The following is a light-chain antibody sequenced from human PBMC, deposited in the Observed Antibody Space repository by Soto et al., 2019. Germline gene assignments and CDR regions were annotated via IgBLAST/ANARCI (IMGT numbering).Light chain of an antibody. Sequence: DIQMTQSPSSLSASLGDRVTITCRASQGLGVYLAWFQQKPGNVPKLLIYAASTLQSGVPSRFSGSGSGTDFTLTISSLQPEDVATYYFQKYNSAPLTFGGGNKVEIK. V-gene: IGKV1-27*01. CDR3: QKYNSAPLT. J-gene: IGKJ4*01. CDR1: QGLGVY. CDR2: AAS.